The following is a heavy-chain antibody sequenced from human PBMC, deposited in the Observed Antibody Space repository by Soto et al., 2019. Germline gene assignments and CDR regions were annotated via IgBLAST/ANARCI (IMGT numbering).Heavy chain of an antibody. CDR1: GFTFSNFW. J-gene: IGHJ4*02. D-gene: IGHD3-10*01. CDR3: TTGGLLTLRY. CDR2: IKKDGSEK. Sequence: GGSLRLSCEVSGFTFSNFWMTWVRQAPGKGLEWVDKIKKDGSEKNFVDSVKGRFTISRYNAKNSLYLQMNSLRAEDTAVYYCTTGGLLTLRYWGQGALVTVSS. V-gene: IGHV3-7*03.